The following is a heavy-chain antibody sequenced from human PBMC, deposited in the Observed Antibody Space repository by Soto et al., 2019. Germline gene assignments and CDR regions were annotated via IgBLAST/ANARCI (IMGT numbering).Heavy chain of an antibody. V-gene: IGHV4-59*01. CDR1: GVSISSYY. D-gene: IGHD4-17*01. J-gene: IGHJ4*02. CDR2: IYYSGST. Sequence: SETLSFTCTVSGVSISSYYWSWIRQPPGKGLEWIGYIYYSGSTNYNPSLKSRVAISVDTSKNQFSLKLSSVTAADTAVYYCARDRDGDYDYWGQGTLVTVS. CDR3: ARDRDGDYDY.